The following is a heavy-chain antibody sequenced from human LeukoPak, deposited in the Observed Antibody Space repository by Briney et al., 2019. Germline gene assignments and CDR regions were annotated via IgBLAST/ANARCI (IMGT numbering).Heavy chain of an antibody. J-gene: IGHJ5*02. CDR3: ARYGLVFSFDP. CDR1: GESFSGYY. Sequence: PSETLSLTCAVFGESFSGYYWGWIRQPPGKGLEWIGEINHSGNTHYNPSLKSRVTISVDTSKNQFSLKLSSVTAADTAVYYCARYGLVFSFDPWGQGTLIAVSS. D-gene: IGHD2-21*01. CDR2: INHSGNT. V-gene: IGHV4-34*01.